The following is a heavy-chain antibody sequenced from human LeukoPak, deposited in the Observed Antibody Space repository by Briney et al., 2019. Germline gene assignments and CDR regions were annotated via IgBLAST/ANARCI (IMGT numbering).Heavy chain of an antibody. J-gene: IGHJ4*02. CDR1: AFTVTSYP. CDR2: ISYDGSNK. D-gene: IGHD1-14*01. V-gene: IGHV3-30-3*01. CDR3: AREVWGPEY. Sequence: GGSLRLSCAASAFTVTSYPMHWVRQAPGKGLEWVAVISYDGSNKYYADSVKGRFTISRDNSKNTLYLQMNSLRAEDTAVYYCAREVWGPEYWGQGTLVTVSS.